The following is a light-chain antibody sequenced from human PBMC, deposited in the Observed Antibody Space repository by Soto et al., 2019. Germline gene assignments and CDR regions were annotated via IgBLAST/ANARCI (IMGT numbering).Light chain of an antibody. Sequence: EIALTQSPASLSLSPGESVTLSCRTSQTISGNYLSWYQRRPGQAPRLLIFGASIRATDIPARFSGSGSGRDFTLAITSLEPKDFAVYYCHQNYDLPWTFGQRTKLEMK. V-gene: IGKV3D-7*01. CDR1: QTISGNY. CDR2: GAS. CDR3: HQNYDLPWT. J-gene: IGKJ2*02.